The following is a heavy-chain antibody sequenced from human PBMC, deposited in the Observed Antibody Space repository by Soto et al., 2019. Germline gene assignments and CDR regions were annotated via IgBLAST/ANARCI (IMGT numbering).Heavy chain of an antibody. Sequence: EVQLAESGGGLVKPGGSLRLSCAASGFTFSSYSMNWVRQAPGKGLEWVSSISGSGNYTHYADFLRGRFTISRDNAKTSLYLQMNSLRAEDTAVYYCAREGINNYNEYYFDSWGQGTVVTVSS. CDR2: ISGSGNYT. CDR1: GFTFSSYS. J-gene: IGHJ4*02. D-gene: IGHD4-4*01. V-gene: IGHV3-21*01. CDR3: AREGINNYNEYYFDS.